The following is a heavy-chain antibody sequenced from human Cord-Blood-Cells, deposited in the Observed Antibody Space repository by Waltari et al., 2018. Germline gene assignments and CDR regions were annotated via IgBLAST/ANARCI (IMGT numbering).Heavy chain of an antibody. CDR1: GFTFSSYA. J-gene: IGHJ3*02. Sequence: EVQLVESGGGLVQPGGSLRLSCAASGFTFSSYAMSWVRQAPGKGLVWVSAISGSGGSTYSADSVKGRFTSSRDNSKNTLYLQMNSLRAEDTAVYYCAKLRRAAMDAFDIWGQGTMVTVSS. V-gene: IGHV3-23*04. CDR2: ISGSGGST. CDR3: AKLRRAAMDAFDI.